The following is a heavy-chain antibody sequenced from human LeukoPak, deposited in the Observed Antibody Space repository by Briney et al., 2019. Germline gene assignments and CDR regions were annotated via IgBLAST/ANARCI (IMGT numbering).Heavy chain of an antibody. Sequence: ASVKVSCKASGYTFTSYYMHWVRQAPGQGLEWMGIINPSGGSTSYAQKCQGRVTMTRDTSTSTVYMELSSLRSEDTAVYYCARDGEEYYDFWSGYPRGAFDIWGQGTMVTVSS. CDR2: INPSGGST. D-gene: IGHD3-3*01. V-gene: IGHV1-46*01. J-gene: IGHJ3*02. CDR3: ARDGEEYYDFWSGYPRGAFDI. CDR1: GYTFTSYY.